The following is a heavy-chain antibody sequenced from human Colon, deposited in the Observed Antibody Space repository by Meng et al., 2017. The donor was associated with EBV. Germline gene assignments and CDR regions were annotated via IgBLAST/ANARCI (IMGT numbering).Heavy chain of an antibody. J-gene: IGHJ5*02. CDR1: GGAIDSDNW. CDR3: ARDYYASGFVFDL. D-gene: IGHD3-10*01. CDR2: ISHSGTT. V-gene: IGHV4-4*02. Sequence: QMQWQAWGPGLVRPSGTLSLTCAVSGGAIDSDNWWNWVRQTPGKGLEWIGEISHSGTTNYNPSLKSRVTISIDKSKNQFSLKLTSVTAADTAVYYCARDYYASGFVFDLWGQGTLVTVSS.